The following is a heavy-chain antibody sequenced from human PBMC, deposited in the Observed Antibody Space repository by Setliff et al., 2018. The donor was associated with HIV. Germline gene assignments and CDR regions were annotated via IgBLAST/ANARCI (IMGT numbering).Heavy chain of an antibody. CDR1: GFSLSNSD. CDR2: SISGGFA. V-gene: IGHV3-23*01. Sequence: GGSLRLSCAASGFSLSNSDVDWVRQAPGKGLEWVSSISGGFAYFADSVKGRFRLTKDDSKEILYLEMASLRADDSALYYCAKDLSVRGSGFKGASAIWGQGTKVTVSS. J-gene: IGHJ3*02. D-gene: IGHD6-19*01. CDR3: AKDLSVRGSGFKGASAI.